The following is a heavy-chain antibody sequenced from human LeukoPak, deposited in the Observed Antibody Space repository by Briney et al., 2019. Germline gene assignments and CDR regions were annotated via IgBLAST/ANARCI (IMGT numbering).Heavy chain of an antibody. D-gene: IGHD3-10*01. J-gene: IGHJ3*02. CDR1: GFTFSDYY. CDR3: ARATMVRGVGAFDI. V-gene: IGHV3-11*01. Sequence: PGGSLRLSCAASGFTFSDYYMSWIRQAPGKGLEWVSYISSGSTIYYADSVKGRFTISRDNAKNSLYLQMNSLRAEDTAVYYCARATMVRGVGAFDIWGQGTMVTVSS. CDR2: ISSGSTI.